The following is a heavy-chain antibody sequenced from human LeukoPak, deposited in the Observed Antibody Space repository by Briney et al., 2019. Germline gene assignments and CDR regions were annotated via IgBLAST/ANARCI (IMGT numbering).Heavy chain of an antibody. CDR1: GFIFSTYD. CDR2: INSDGSST. D-gene: IGHD2-15*01. Sequence: PGGSLRLSCVASGFIFSTYDMHWVRQATGEGLEWVSRINSDGSSTSYADSVKGRFTISRDNAKNTLYLQMNSLRVEDSAVYYCARDQIYCSGGYCYFDYWGQGTLVTVSS. CDR3: ARDQIYCSGGYCYFDY. V-gene: IGHV3-74*01. J-gene: IGHJ4*02.